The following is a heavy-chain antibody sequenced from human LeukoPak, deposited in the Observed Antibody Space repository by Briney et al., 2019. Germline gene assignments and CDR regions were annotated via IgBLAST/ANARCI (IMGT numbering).Heavy chain of an antibody. CDR2: ISFDGSDK. D-gene: IGHD5-24*01. J-gene: IGHJ4*02. Sequence: PGRSLRLSCAASGFNFYTYGMHWVRQPPGKGLEWVARISFDGSDKDYADSVKGRFTVSRDNSKNALYLEMNNLGTDDTAVFYCATDSARGGDGYTFLSWGQGTLVTVSS. CDR1: GFNFYTYG. CDR3: ATDSARGGDGYTFLS. V-gene: IGHV3-30*03.